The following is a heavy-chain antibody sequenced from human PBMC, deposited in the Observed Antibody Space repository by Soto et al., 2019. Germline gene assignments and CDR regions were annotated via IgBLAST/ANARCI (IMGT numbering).Heavy chain of an antibody. CDR1: GFIFSHYG. CDR2: IWSDGSKT. V-gene: IGHV3-33*01. J-gene: IGHJ5*02. D-gene: IGHD3-22*01. Sequence: QVQLVESGGSVVQPGRSLRLSCTTSGFIFSHYGMHWVRQAPDRGLEWVAVIWSDGSKTSYAESVKGRFTISRDDSTKTLYLEMNSLRVDDTGVYYCVREDSFHDDSAPWGQGTLVTVSS. CDR3: VREDSFHDDSAP.